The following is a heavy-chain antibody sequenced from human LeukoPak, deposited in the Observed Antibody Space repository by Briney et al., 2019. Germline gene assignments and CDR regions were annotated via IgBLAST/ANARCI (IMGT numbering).Heavy chain of an antibody. CDR2: IKTDGSQI. Sequence: GGSLRLSCVASGFTFSSYWMTWVRQAPGKGLEWVANIKTDGSQIYYVDSVKGRFTISRDNSKNTLYLQMNSLRAEDTAVYYCAGTYYYDKGAFDIWGQGTMVTVSS. J-gene: IGHJ3*02. CDR1: GFTFSSYW. D-gene: IGHD3-22*01. V-gene: IGHV3-7*03. CDR3: AGTYYYDKGAFDI.